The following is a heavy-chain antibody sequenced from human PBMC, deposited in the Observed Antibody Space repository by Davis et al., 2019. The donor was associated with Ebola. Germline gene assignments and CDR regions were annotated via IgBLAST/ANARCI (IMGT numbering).Heavy chain of an antibody. CDR2: IIPIFGTA. V-gene: IGHV1-69*13. J-gene: IGHJ6*02. CDR1: VCTFSSYA. Sequence: SSVTVSRKASVCTFSSYAISWVRQAPGQGLEWMGGIIPIFGTANYAQKFQGRVTITADESTSTAYMELSSLRSEDTAVYYCARDEMYSSSSGYYYGMDVWGQGTTVTVSS. CDR3: ARDEMYSSSSGYYYGMDV. D-gene: IGHD6-6*01.